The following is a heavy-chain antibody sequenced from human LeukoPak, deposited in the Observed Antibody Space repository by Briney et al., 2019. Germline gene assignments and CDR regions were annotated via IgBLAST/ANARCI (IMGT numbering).Heavy chain of an antibody. CDR2: IRYDGSNK. V-gene: IGHV3-30*02. J-gene: IGHJ4*02. CDR1: GFTFSSYG. CDR3: AKDAANYYFDY. Sequence: PGGSPRLSCAASGFTFSSYGMHWVRQAPGKGLEWVAFIRYDGSNKYYADSVKGRFTISRDNSKNTLYLQMNSLRAEDTAVYYCAKDAANYYFDYWGQGTLVTVSS. D-gene: IGHD6-25*01.